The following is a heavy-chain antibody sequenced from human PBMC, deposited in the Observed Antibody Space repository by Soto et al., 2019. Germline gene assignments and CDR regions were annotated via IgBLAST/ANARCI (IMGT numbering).Heavy chain of an antibody. Sequence: SVKVSCKASGFTFTSSAVQWVRQARGQRLEWIGWIVVGSGNTNYAQKFQERVTITRDMSTSTAYMELSSLRSEDTAVYYCAVPPIAARSVCYYYGMDVWGQGTTVTVSS. CDR1: GFTFTSSA. CDR2: IVVGSGNT. D-gene: IGHD6-6*01. V-gene: IGHV1-58*01. J-gene: IGHJ6*02. CDR3: AVPPIAARSVCYYYGMDV.